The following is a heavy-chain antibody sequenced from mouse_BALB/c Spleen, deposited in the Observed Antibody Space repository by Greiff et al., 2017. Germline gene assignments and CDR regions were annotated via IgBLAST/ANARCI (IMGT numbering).Heavy chain of an antibody. CDR3: AIYYGYDGGADY. J-gene: IGHJ2*01. Sequence: QVQLQQPGAELVKPGASVKLSCKASGYTFTSYWMHWVKQRPGQGLEWIGEINPSNGRTNYNEKFKSKATLTVDKSSSTAYMQLSSLTSEDSAVYFCAIYYGYDGGADYWGQGTTLTVSS. V-gene: IGHV1S81*02. D-gene: IGHD2-2*01. CDR1: GYTFTSYW. CDR2: INPSNGRT.